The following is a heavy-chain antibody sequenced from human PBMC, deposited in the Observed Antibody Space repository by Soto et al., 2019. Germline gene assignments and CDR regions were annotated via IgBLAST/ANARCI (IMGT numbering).Heavy chain of an antibody. CDR1: GGSIYTGGFY. Sequence: QVQLQESGPGLVKPSQTLSLTCTVSGGSIYTGGFYWSWIRQLPGKGLEWLGYIYSTGSTQYTPSLTSLLTISTDTSDNQSSLRLTSVTAADTAVYYCATSLVTSRTRVDYWGQGTLVTVSS. CDR3: ATSLVTSRTRVDY. V-gene: IGHV4-31*01. CDR2: IYSTGST. J-gene: IGHJ4*02. D-gene: IGHD1-26*01.